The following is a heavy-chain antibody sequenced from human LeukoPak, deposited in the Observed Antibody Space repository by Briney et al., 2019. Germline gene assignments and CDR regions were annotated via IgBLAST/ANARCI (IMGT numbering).Heavy chain of an antibody. D-gene: IGHD2-15*01. Sequence: PGGSLRLSCAASGFTSSSYPMHWVRQAPGKGLEYVSAISSNGGSTHYANSVKGRFTISRDNSKNTLYLQMGSLRAEDMAVYYCARVVVAASYYFDYWGQGTLVTVSS. V-gene: IGHV3-64*01. CDR2: ISSNGGST. CDR1: GFTSSSYP. J-gene: IGHJ4*02. CDR3: ARVVVAASYYFDY.